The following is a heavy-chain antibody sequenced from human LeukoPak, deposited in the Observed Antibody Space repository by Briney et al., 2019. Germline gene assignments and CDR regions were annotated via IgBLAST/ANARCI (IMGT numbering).Heavy chain of an antibody. D-gene: IGHD6-13*01. CDR2: INHSGST. J-gene: IGHJ4*02. CDR3: ARRSGYSSSWYLG. V-gene: IGHV4-34*01. CDR1: GGSFSGYY. Sequence: SETLSLTCAVYGGSFSGYYWSWIRQPPGKGLEWIGEINHSGSTNYNPSLKSRVTISVDTSKNQFSLKLSSVTAADTAVYYCARRSGYSSSWYLGWGQGTLVTVSS.